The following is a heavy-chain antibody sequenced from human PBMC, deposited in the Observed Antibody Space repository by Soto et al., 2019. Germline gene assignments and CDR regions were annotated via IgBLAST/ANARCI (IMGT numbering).Heavy chain of an antibody. Sequence: EVQLVESGGALVQPGGSLRLSCAVSGFPGFPFSRFWMTWVRQAPGKGLEWVANIKEDGSEKNYVDSVKGRFTIARDNAKNALYLQMNSLRDEDTAVYYCAVRSCSITACLGASYMCFDHWGQGALVTVSS. D-gene: IGHD2-2*01. J-gene: IGHJ4*02. CDR2: IKEDGSEK. V-gene: IGHV3-7*03. CDR1: GFPGFPFSRFW. CDR3: AVRSCSITACLGASYMCFDH.